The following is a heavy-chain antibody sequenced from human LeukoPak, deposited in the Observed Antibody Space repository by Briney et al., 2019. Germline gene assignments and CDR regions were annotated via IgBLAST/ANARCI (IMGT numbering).Heavy chain of an antibody. CDR1: GGSFSGYY. J-gene: IGHJ6*02. V-gene: IGHV4-34*01. CDR2: INHSGST. D-gene: IGHD6-19*01. CDR3: ARAPFLYSSGWYWGYYYGMDV. Sequence: LETLSLTCAVYGGSFSGYYWSWIRQPPGKGLEWIGEINHSGSTNYNPSLKSRVTISVDTSKNQFSLKLSSVTAADTAVYYCARAPFLYSSGWYWGYYYGMDVWGQGTTVTVSS.